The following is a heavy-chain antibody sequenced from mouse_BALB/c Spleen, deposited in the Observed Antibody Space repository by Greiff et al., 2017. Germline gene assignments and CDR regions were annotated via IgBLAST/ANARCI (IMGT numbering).Heavy chain of an antibody. J-gene: IGHJ1*01. CDR2: ISSGSSTI. CDR1: GFTFSSFG. CDR3: ARGDYGGYFDV. D-gene: IGHD1-1*01. V-gene: IGHV5-17*02. Sequence: EVMLVESGGGLVQPGGSRKLSCAASGFTFSSFGMHWVRQAPEKGLEWVAYISSGSSTIYYADTVKGRFTISRDNPKNTLFLQMTSLRSEDTAMYYCARGDYGGYFDVWGAGTTVTVSS.